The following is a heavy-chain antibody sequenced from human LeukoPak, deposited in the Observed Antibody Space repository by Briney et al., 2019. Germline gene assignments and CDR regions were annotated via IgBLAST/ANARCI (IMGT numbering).Heavy chain of an antibody. V-gene: IGHV3-48*04. J-gene: IGHJ4*02. D-gene: IGHD3-22*01. Sequence: GGSLRLSCAASGFAFRVYSMNWVRQAPGKGLEWVSYISSGSTTIYYADSVKGRFTISRDNAKNSLYLQMNSLRAEDTAVYYCARVWDTTMIVDYWGQGTLVTVSS. CDR2: ISSGSTTI. CDR3: ARVWDTTMIVDY. CDR1: GFAFRVYS.